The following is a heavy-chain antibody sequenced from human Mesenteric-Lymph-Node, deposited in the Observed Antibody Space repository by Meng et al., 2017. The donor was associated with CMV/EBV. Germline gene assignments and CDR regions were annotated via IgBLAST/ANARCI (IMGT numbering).Heavy chain of an antibody. D-gene: IGHD2-2*01. V-gene: IGHV1-8*03. CDR3: ARGRQLGVPYYFDY. J-gene: IGHJ4*02. Sequence: ASVKVSCKASGYTFTGYYMHWVRQATGQGLEWMGWMNPNSGNTGYAQKFQGRVTITRNTSISTAYMELSSLRSEDTAVYFCARGRQLGVPYYFDYWGQGTLVTVSS. CDR1: GYTFTGYY. CDR2: MNPNSGNT.